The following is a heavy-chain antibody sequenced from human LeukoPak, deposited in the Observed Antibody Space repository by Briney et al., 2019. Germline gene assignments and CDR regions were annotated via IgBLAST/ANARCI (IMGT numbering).Heavy chain of an antibody. V-gene: IGHV4-59*01. CDR2: IFRSGST. Sequence: SETLSLTCTVSGGSISSYYWNWMRQPPGKGMEWIGYIFRSGSTNYNPSLKSRVTISVDTSKNHFSLSLGSVTAADTAVYYCARGIVEGYSYGWFYYMDVWGKGTTVTVSS. CDR3: ARGIVEGYSYGWFYYMDV. D-gene: IGHD5-18*01. J-gene: IGHJ6*03. CDR1: GGSISSYY.